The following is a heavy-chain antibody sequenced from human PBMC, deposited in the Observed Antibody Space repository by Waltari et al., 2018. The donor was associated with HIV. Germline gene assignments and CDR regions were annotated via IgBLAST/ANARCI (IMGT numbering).Heavy chain of an antibody. CDR3: ARALTYYYASGST. V-gene: IGHV1-46*03. CDR2: INPSGGST. D-gene: IGHD3-10*01. J-gene: IGHJ4*02. CDR1: GYIFTSYH. Sequence: QVQLVQSGAEVKKPGASVKVSCKASGYIFTSYHMHWVRQAPGQGLEWMGIINPSGGSTSYAQKFQGRVTMTRDTSTSTVYMELSSLRSEDTAVYYCARALTYYYASGSTWGQGTLVTVSS.